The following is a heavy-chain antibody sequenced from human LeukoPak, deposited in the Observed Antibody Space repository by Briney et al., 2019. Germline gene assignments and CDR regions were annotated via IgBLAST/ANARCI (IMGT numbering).Heavy chain of an antibody. Sequence: PGRSLRLSCAASGFTFDDYAMHWVRQAPGKGLEWVSGISWNSGSIGYADSVKGRFTISRDNAKNSLYLQMNSLRAEDTALYYCARTKVGATSFDYWGQGTLVTVSS. D-gene: IGHD1-26*01. V-gene: IGHV3-9*01. CDR1: GFTFDDYA. CDR3: ARTKVGATSFDY. J-gene: IGHJ4*02. CDR2: ISWNSGSI.